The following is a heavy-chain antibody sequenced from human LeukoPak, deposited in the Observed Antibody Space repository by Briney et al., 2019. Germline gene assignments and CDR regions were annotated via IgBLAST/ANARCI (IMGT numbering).Heavy chain of an antibody. V-gene: IGHV1-2*02. J-gene: IGHJ3*02. CDR2: INAKSGDT. Sequence: GASVKVSCKASGYTFTDYFMHWLRQAPGQGLEWMGWINAKSGDTNYAQKFQGRVTLTRHTSIRTAYMELSRLRSDDTAVYYCTRDTSSWYNELGAFDIWGQGTMATVSS. CDR3: TRDTSSWYNELGAFDI. CDR1: GYTFTDYF. D-gene: IGHD6-13*01.